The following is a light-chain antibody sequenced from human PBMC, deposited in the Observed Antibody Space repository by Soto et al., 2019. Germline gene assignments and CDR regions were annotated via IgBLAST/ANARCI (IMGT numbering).Light chain of an antibody. CDR2: GAS. J-gene: IGKJ1*01. CDR3: QQYNNRPPAT. Sequence: EIVMTQSPATLSVSPGERATLSCRASQSVSSNLAWYQQKPGQAPRLLIYGASNRATGIPARFSGSGSGTEFTLTISSLQSEDFAVYYCQQYNNRPPATFGQGT. V-gene: IGKV3-15*01. CDR1: QSVSSN.